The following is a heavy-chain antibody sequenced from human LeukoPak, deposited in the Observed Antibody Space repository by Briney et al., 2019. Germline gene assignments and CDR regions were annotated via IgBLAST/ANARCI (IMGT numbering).Heavy chain of an antibody. J-gene: IGHJ4*02. Sequence: ASVKVSCKASGYTFTSYGISWVRQAPGQGLEWRGWISAYNGNTNYAQKLQGRVTMTTDTSTSTAYMELRSLRSDDTAVYYCARDLGIVVAADYFDYWGQGTLVTVSS. D-gene: IGHD2-15*01. CDR2: ISAYNGNT. CDR1: GYTFTSYG. CDR3: ARDLGIVVAADYFDY. V-gene: IGHV1-18*04.